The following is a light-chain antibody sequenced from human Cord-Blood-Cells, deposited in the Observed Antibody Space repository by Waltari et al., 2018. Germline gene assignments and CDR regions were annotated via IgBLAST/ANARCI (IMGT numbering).Light chain of an antibody. CDR1: QSISSY. V-gene: IGKV1-39*01. CDR3: QQSYSPPPIT. CDR2: AAS. J-gene: IGKJ5*01. Sequence: DIQMTQSPSSLSASVGDRVTITCRASQSISSYLNWYQQKPGKAPKLLIYAASSLQSGVPSRFSDSGSGTDFALTISSLQPEDFATYYCQQSYSPPPITFGQGTRLAIK.